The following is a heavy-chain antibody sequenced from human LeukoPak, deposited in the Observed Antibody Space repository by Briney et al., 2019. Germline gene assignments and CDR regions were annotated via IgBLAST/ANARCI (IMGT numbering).Heavy chain of an antibody. J-gene: IGHJ6*02. Sequence: SQTLSLTCAISGDSVSSNSAAWSWIRQSPSRGLEWLGRTYYRSKWYNDYAVSVKSRITINPDTSKNQFSLQLNSVTPEDTAVYYCARGRYSSSWYRLDGMDVWGQGTTVTVSS. CDR2: TYYRSKWYN. V-gene: IGHV6-1*01. D-gene: IGHD6-13*01. CDR1: GDSVSSNSAA. CDR3: ARGRYSSSWYRLDGMDV.